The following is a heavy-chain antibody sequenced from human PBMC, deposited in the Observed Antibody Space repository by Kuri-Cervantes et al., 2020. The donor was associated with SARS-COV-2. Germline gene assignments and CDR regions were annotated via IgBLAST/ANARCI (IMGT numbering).Heavy chain of an antibody. J-gene: IGHJ4*02. CDR3: ARGRSFFGN. Sequence: ESLKISCAVYGGSFSGYYWSWIRQPPGKGLEWIGEINHSGSTNYNPSLKNRVTISVDTSKNQFSLKLSSVTAADTAVYYCARGRSFFGNWGQGTLVTVSS. CDR2: INHSGST. V-gene: IGHV4-34*01. D-gene: IGHD3-3*01. CDR1: GGSFSGYY.